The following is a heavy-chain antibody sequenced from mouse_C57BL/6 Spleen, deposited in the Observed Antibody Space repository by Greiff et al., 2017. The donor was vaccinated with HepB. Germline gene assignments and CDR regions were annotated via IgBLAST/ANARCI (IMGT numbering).Heavy chain of an antibody. J-gene: IGHJ3*01. CDR3: ARKGAYYSNYPLFAY. CDR1: GYTFTGYW. V-gene: IGHV1-9*01. Sequence: QVQLQQSGAELMKPGASVKLSCKATGYTFTGYWIEWVKQRPGHGLEWIGEILPGSGSTNYNEKFKGKATFTADKSSNTAYMQLSSLTTEDSAIYYCARKGAYYSNYPLFAYWGQGTLVTVSA. CDR2: ILPGSGST. D-gene: IGHD2-5*01.